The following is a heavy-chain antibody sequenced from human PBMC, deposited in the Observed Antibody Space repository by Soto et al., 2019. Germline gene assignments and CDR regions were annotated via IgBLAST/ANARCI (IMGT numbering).Heavy chain of an antibody. CDR1: GYTFTSYG. CDR3: ARDRYYDSSGYYSYYYYGMDV. Sequence: ASVKVSCKASGYTFTSYGISWVRQAPGQGLEWMGWISAYNGNTNYAQKLQGRVTMTTDTSTSTAYMELRSLRSDDTAVYYCARDRYYDSSGYYSYYYYGMDVWGQGTTVTVSS. CDR2: ISAYNGNT. V-gene: IGHV1-18*01. D-gene: IGHD3-22*01. J-gene: IGHJ6*02.